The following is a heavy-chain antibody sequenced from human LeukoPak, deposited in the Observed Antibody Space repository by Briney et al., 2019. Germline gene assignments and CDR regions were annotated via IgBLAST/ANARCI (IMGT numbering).Heavy chain of an antibody. CDR2: IRYDGSNK. CDR1: GFTFSSYG. Sequence: PGGSLRLSCAASGFTFSSYGMHWVRQAPGKGLEWVAFIRYDGSNKYYADSVKGRFTISRDNSKNTLYLQMNSLRAEDTAVYYCAKDPPRIPYSSSSHFDYWGQGTLVTVSS. CDR3: AKDPPRIPYSSSSHFDY. J-gene: IGHJ4*02. D-gene: IGHD6-6*01. V-gene: IGHV3-30*02.